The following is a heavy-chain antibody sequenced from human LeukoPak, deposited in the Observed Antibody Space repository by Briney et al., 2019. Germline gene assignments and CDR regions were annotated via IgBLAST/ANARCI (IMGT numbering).Heavy chain of an antibody. CDR3: ARVRVSTMYHYYMGV. Sequence: GGSLRLSCAASGFTFSDYSMNWVRQAPGKGLEWVSYISVRSSTVYYAGSVKGRFTISRDNAKNSLHLQMNSLRAEDTAVYYCARVRVSTMYHYYMGVWGKGTTVTASS. CDR2: ISVRSSTV. D-gene: IGHD3-22*01. CDR1: GFTFSDYS. J-gene: IGHJ6*03. V-gene: IGHV3-48*01.